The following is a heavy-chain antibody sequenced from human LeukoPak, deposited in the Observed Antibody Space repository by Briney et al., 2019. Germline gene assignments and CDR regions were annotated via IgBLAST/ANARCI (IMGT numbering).Heavy chain of an antibody. CDR3: ARTYYDFWSGYSTYYYYMDV. Sequence: SETLSLTCTVSGGSISSYYWSWIRQPPGKGLEWIGYIYYSGSTNYNPSLKSGVTISVDTSKNQFSLKLSSVTAADTAVYYCARTYYDFWSGYSTYYYYMDVWGKGTTVTVSS. CDR1: GGSISSYY. D-gene: IGHD3-3*01. J-gene: IGHJ6*03. V-gene: IGHV4-59*01. CDR2: IYYSGST.